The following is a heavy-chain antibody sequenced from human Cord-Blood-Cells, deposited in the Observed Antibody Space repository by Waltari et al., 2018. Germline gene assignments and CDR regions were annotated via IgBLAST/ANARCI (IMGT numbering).Heavy chain of an antibody. V-gene: IGHV3-13*01. CDR1: GFTFSSYD. CDR3: ARVGQLGFDY. CDR2: IGTAGDT. J-gene: IGHJ4*02. D-gene: IGHD6-6*01. Sequence: EVQLVESGGGLVQPGGSLRLSCAASGFTFSSYDIYWVRQATGKGLEWVSAIGTAGDTYYPGSVKGRFTISRENAKNSLYLQMNSLRAGDTAVYYCARVGQLGFDYWGQGTLVTVSS.